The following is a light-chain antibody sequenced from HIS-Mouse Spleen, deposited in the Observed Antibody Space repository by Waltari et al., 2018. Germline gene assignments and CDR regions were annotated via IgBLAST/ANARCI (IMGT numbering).Light chain of an antibody. Sequence: SYVLTQPPSVSVAPGKTARITGGGNNIGSKSGHWYQQKPGQAPVLVVYDDSDRPSGIPERFSGSNSGNTATLTISRVEAGDEADYYCQVWDSSSDHPYVFGTGTKVTVL. CDR3: QVWDSSSDHPYV. CDR1: NIGSKS. J-gene: IGLJ1*01. V-gene: IGLV3-21*03. CDR2: DDS.